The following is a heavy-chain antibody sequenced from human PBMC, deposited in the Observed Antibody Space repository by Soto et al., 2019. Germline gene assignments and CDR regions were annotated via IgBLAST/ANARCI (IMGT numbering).Heavy chain of an antibody. V-gene: IGHV4-31*03. Sequence: QVQLQESGPGLVKPSQTLSLTCTVSGGSISSGGYYWSWIRQHPGKGLEWIGYIYYSGSTYYNPSLKSRVTISEDTSKNQFSLKLSSVTAADTAVYYCARESHVDTAMGIRGYYFDYWGQGTLVTVSS. CDR2: IYYSGST. D-gene: IGHD5-18*01. J-gene: IGHJ4*02. CDR3: ARESHVDTAMGIRGYYFDY. CDR1: GGSISSGGYY.